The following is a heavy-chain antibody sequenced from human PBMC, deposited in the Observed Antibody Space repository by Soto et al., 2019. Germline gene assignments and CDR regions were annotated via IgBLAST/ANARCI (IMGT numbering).Heavy chain of an antibody. D-gene: IGHD3-16*01. CDR3: AMFSDIWPYYYYCMVV. CDR1: GYTFTSYA. Sequence: GASVKVSCKASGYTFTSYAMHWVRQAPGQRLEWMGWINAGNGNTKYSQKFQGRVTITRDTSASTAYMELSSLRSEDTAVYYCAMFSDIWPYYYYCMVVCGQGTTVTVSS. CDR2: INAGNGNT. V-gene: IGHV1-3*01. J-gene: IGHJ6*02.